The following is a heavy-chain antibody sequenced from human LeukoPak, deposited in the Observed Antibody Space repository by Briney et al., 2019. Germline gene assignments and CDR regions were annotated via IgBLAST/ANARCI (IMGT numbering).Heavy chain of an antibody. CDR3: ARLGYRSTLNY. CDR2: IYYSGST. D-gene: IGHD2-2*01. CDR1: GGSISSSSYY. J-gene: IGHJ4*02. V-gene: IGHV4-39*07. Sequence: SETLSLTCTVSGGSISSSSYYWGWIRQPPGKGLEWIGSIYYSGSTYYNPSLKSRVTISVDTSKNQFSLKLSSVTAADTAVYYCARLGYRSTLNYWGQGTLVTVSS.